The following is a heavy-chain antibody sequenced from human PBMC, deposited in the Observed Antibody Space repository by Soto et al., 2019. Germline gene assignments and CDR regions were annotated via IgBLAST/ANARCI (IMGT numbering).Heavy chain of an antibody. CDR3: ARDWGIAAAGSDYYYGMDV. J-gene: IGHJ6*02. V-gene: IGHV1-3*01. CDR1: GYTFTSYA. CDR2: INAGNGNT. D-gene: IGHD6-13*01. Sequence: QVQLVQSGAEVKKPGASVKVSCKASGYTFTSYAMCWVRQAPGQRLEWMGWINAGNGNTKYSQKFQGRVTITRDTSASTAYMELSSLRCEDTSVYYCARDWGIAAAGSDYYYGMDVWGQGTTVTVSS.